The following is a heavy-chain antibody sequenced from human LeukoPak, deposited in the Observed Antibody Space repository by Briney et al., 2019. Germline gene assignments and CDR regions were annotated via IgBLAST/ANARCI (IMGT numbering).Heavy chain of an antibody. Sequence: PGGSLRLSCAASGFTFSTYSMNWVRQAPGKGLEWVSAISGSGGSTYYADSVKGRFTISRDNSKNTLYLQMNSLRAEDTAVYYCAKASPYDFWSGYWFDPWGQGTLVTVSS. D-gene: IGHD3-3*01. CDR3: AKASPYDFWSGYWFDP. J-gene: IGHJ5*02. V-gene: IGHV3-23*01. CDR2: ISGSGGST. CDR1: GFTFSTYS.